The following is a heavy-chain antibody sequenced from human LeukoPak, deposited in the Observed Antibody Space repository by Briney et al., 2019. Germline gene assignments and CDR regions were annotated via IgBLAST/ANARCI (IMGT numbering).Heavy chain of an antibody. CDR3: AKSFYYASGLDY. V-gene: IGHV4-59*08. Sequence: SETLPLTCIVPGGSIDSNYWSWIRQPPGKGLEWIGHVYYSGSTNYNPSLKSRVTMSVDSSKSHFSLKLNSVTAADTAVYYCAKSFYYASGLDYWGQGTLVTVSS. D-gene: IGHD3-10*01. J-gene: IGHJ4*02. CDR2: VYYSGST. CDR1: GGSIDSNY.